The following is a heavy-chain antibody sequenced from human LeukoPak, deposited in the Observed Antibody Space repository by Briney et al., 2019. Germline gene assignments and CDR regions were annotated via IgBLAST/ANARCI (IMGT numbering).Heavy chain of an antibody. CDR2: ISYDGSNK. CDR3: ASVEGVTDYLDR. V-gene: IGHV3-30*03. CDR1: GFTFISYA. D-gene: IGHD3-16*01. Sequence: GRSLRLSCAASGFTFISYAMHWVRQAPGKGLEWVAVISYDGSNKYYADSVKGRFTISRDNSKNTLYLQMKSLRHGDTAVYYCASVEGVTDYLDRWGQGALVTVSS. J-gene: IGHJ4*02.